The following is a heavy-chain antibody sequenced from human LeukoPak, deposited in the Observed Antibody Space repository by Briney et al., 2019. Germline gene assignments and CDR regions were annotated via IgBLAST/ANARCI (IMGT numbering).Heavy chain of an antibody. CDR1: GFTFSSYA. Sequence: GGSLRLCCAASGFTFSSYAMSWVRQAPGKGLEWVSVISGSGGSTYYADSVKGRFTISRDNSKNTLYLQMNSLRAEDTAVYYCAKRGSAFNFDHWGQGTLVTVSS. D-gene: IGHD6-19*01. J-gene: IGHJ4*02. V-gene: IGHV3-23*01. CDR3: AKRGSAFNFDH. CDR2: ISGSGGST.